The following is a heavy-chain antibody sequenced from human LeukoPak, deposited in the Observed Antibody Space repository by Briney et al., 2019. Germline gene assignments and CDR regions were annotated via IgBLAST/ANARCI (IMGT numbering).Heavy chain of an antibody. D-gene: IGHD2-15*01. CDR1: GGSISSGGYY. J-gene: IGHJ5*02. CDR2: IYYSGST. CDR3: ARVLHDHPHTYDWFDP. V-gene: IGHV4-31*03. Sequence: PSQTLSLTCTVSGGSISSGGYYWSWIRQHPGKGLKWIGYIYYSGSTYYNPSLKSRVTISVDTSKTQFSLKLSSVTAADTAVYYCARVLHDHPHTYDWFDPWGQGTLVTVSS.